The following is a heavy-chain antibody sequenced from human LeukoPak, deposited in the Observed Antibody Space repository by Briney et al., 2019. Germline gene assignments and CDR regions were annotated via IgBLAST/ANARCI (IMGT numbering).Heavy chain of an antibody. CDR1: GFTFSNYA. V-gene: IGHV3-23*01. CDR2: ISGNGGNT. Sequence: GGSLRLSCAASGFTFSNYAMTWVRQAPGKGLEWVSAISGNGGNTYYADSVKGRFTISRDNSKNTLYLQMNSLRTEDTAVYYCAKYFDSSAFFAYWGQGTLVTVSS. CDR3: AKYFDSSAFFAY. D-gene: IGHD3-22*01. J-gene: IGHJ4*02.